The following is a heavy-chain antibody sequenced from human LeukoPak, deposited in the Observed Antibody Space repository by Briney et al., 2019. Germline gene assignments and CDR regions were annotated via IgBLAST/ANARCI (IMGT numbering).Heavy chain of an antibody. Sequence: PSETLSLTCSVSGASISSYFWSWIRQPPGKGLEWIGYFSYGGSTNYRPSLKSRVTISVDTSKNQFSLKLTSVTAADTAVYYCAREYLNTPLRFDPWGRGTLVTVSS. J-gene: IGHJ5*02. CDR1: GASISSYF. V-gene: IGHV4-59*01. D-gene: IGHD2-2*01. CDR3: AREYLNTPLRFDP. CDR2: FSYGGST.